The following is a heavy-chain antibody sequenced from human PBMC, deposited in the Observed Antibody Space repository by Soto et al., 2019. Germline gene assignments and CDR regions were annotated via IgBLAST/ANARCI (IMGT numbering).Heavy chain of an antibody. CDR2: IQSGGST. Sequence: EVQLVESGGGLVQPGGSLRLSCAASGFTVSSKYMSWVRQAPGKGLEWVSLIQSGGSTYYADSVKGRFTISRDSSKNMLHLQMESLRAEDTAVYYCARDDIRWSGGSCYGVTMDVWGKGTTVNVSS. CDR1: GFTVSSKY. J-gene: IGHJ6*03. D-gene: IGHD2-15*01. CDR3: ARDDIRWSGGSCYGVTMDV. V-gene: IGHV3-66*01.